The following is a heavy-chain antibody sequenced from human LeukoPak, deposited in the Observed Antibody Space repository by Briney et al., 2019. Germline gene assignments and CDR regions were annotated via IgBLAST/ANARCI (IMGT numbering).Heavy chain of an antibody. V-gene: IGHV3-21*01. CDR1: GFTFSSYS. CDR3: ASSTTRAFDI. CDR2: ISSSSSYI. Sequence: GSLRLSCAASGFTFSSYSMNWVRQAPGKGLEWVSSISSSSSYIYYAGSVKGRFTISRDNAKNSLYLQMNSLRAEDTAVYYCASSTTRAFDIWGQGTMVTVSS. J-gene: IGHJ3*02. D-gene: IGHD4-17*01.